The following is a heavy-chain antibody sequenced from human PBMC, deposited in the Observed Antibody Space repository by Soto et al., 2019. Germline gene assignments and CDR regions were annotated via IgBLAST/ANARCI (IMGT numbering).Heavy chain of an antibody. CDR3: ARGYCSGGSCYPYNWFDP. Sequence: QVQLQQWGAGLLKPSETLSLTCAVYGGSFSGYYWSWIRQPPGKGLEWIGEINHSGSTNYNPSLKSRVTISVDTSKNQFSLKLSSVTAADTAVYYCARGYCSGGSCYPYNWFDPWGQGTLVTVSS. CDR2: INHSGST. J-gene: IGHJ5*02. CDR1: GGSFSGYY. D-gene: IGHD2-15*01. V-gene: IGHV4-34*01.